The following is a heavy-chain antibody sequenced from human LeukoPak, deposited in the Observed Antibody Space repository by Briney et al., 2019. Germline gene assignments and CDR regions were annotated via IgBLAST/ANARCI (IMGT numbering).Heavy chain of an antibody. CDR2: INGRGFPI. J-gene: IGHJ4*02. V-gene: IGHV3-48*04. Sequence: PGGPLRLSCATSGFTFSAYSMNWVRHAPGKGLEWVANINGRGFPIHYADSTKGRFTISRDNAKNTLYLQMNSLRAEDTAVYYCARGADSGYSSDNWGQGTLVSVSS. D-gene: IGHD3-9*01. CDR1: GFTFSAYS. CDR3: ARGADSGYSSDN.